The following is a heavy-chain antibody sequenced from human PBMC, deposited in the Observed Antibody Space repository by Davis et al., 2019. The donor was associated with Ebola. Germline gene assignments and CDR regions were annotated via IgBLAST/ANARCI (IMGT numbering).Heavy chain of an antibody. CDR1: GFTFDDYA. CDR3: AKAAAAGTGVFDY. CDR2: ISWNSGSI. Sequence: LSLTCAASGFTFDDYAMHWVRQAPGKGLEWVSGISWNSGSIGYADSVKGRFTISRDNAKNSLYLQMNSLRAEDTALYYCAKAAAAGTGVFDYWGQGTLVTVSS. D-gene: IGHD6-13*01. V-gene: IGHV3-9*01. J-gene: IGHJ4*02.